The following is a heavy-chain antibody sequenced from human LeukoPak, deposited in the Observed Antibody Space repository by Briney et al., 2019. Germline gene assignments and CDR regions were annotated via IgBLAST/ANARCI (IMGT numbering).Heavy chain of an antibody. V-gene: IGHV1-2*02. CDR2: INPNTGVT. CDR3: ARGDYGRADP. CDR1: GYTFTSYG. J-gene: IGHJ5*02. Sequence: GASVKVSCKASGYTFTSYGISWVRQAPGQGLEWMGLINPNTGVTKFAQKFHGRVTMSRDTSISTAYMELNRLTSDDTAVYYCARGDYGRADPWGQGSLVTVSS. D-gene: IGHD4-17*01.